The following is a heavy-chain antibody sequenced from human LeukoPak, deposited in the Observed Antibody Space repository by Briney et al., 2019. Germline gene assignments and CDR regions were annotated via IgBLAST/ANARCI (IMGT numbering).Heavy chain of an antibody. CDR3: ARRLTQYDCFDP. CDR2: TYYRSKWSN. Sequence: SQTLSLTCVISGDSVSSNSAAWNWIRQSPSRGLEWLGRTYYRSKWSNDYVVSLKSRITINPDTSKNQFSLQLNSVTPEDTAVYYCARRLTQYDCFDPWGQGILVTVSS. CDR1: GDSVSSNSAA. D-gene: IGHD2-2*01. J-gene: IGHJ5*02. V-gene: IGHV6-1*01.